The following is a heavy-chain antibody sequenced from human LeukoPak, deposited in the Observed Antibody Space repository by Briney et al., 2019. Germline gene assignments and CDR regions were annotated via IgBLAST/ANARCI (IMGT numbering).Heavy chain of an antibody. CDR3: AKDPRAGSGWGSFDY. V-gene: IGHV3-23*01. J-gene: IGHJ4*02. CDR1: GFTFRSYA. D-gene: IGHD6-19*01. Sequence: GGSLRLSCAASGFTFRSYAMSWVRQAPGKGLEWVSGISGSGDSTYYADSVKGRFSISRDNSKSTLWLQMNSLKDEDTAVYYCAKDPRAGSGWGSFDYWGQGTLVTVSS. CDR2: ISGSGDST.